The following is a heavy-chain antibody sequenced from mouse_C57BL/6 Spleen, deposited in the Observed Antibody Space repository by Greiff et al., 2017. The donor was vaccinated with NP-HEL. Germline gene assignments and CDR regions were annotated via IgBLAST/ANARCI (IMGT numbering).Heavy chain of an antibody. CDR1: GYTFTSYW. CDR2: IYPGSGST. CDR3: ARGGNYYGSSPDY. D-gene: IGHD1-1*01. Sequence: VQLQQPGAELVKPGASVKMSCKASGYTFTSYWITWVKQRPGQGLEWIGDIYPGSGSTNYNEKFKSKATLTVDTSSSTAYMQLSSLTSEDSAVYYCARGGNYYGSSPDYWGQGTTLTVSS. J-gene: IGHJ2*01. V-gene: IGHV1-55*01.